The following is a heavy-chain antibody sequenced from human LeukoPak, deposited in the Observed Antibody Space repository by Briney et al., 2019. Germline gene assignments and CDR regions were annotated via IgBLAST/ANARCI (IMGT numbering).Heavy chain of an antibody. D-gene: IGHD3-10*01. CDR1: GYSISSGYY. CDR2: IYYGGST. CDR3: ARHYHEV. V-gene: IGHV4-38-2*02. Sequence: PSETLSLTCTVSGYSISSGYYWGWIRQPPGKGLEWIGYIYYGGSTNYNPSLKSRVTISVDTSKNQFSLKLSSVTAADTAVYYCARHYHEVWGQGTLVTVSS. J-gene: IGHJ4*02.